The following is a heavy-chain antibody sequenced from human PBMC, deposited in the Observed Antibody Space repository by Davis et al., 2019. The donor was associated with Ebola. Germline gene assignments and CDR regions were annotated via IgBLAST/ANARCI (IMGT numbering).Heavy chain of an antibody. J-gene: IGHJ4*02. CDR1: GYTFTSYY. CDR2: INPNGGST. Sequence: ASVKVSCKASGYTFTSYYMHWVRQAPGQGLEWMGIINPNGGSTSSAQKFQGRVTMTRDTSISTAYMELSRLRSDDTAVYYCARGLTDSITIFGVVNPGGQGTLVTVSS. CDR3: ARGLTDSITIFGVVNP. D-gene: IGHD3-3*01. V-gene: IGHV1-46*01.